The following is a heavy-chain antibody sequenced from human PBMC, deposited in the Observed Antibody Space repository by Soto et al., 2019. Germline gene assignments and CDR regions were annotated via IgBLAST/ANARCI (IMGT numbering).Heavy chain of an antibody. CDR2: ISYDGSNK. CDR1: GFTFSTYA. CDR3: ARDAPLVPAGAHGVDV. Sequence: GGSLRLSCAASGFTFSTYAMHWVRQAPGKGLEWVAIISYDGSNKYYADSVKGRFTISRDDSKNTLYLQMNSLRAEDTAVYFCARDAPLVPAGAHGVDVWGQGTTVTVSS. D-gene: IGHD2-2*01. V-gene: IGHV3-30-3*01. J-gene: IGHJ6*02.